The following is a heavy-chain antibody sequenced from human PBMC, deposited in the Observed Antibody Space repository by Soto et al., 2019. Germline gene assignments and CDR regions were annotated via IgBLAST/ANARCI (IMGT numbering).Heavy chain of an antibody. D-gene: IGHD3-16*01. CDR2: ISYDGSNK. CDR1: GFTFSSYG. V-gene: IGHV3-30*18. Sequence: QVQLVESGGGVVQPGRSLRLSCAASGFTFSSYGMHWVRQAPGKGLEWVAVISYDGSNKYYADSVKGRFTISRDNSKNTLYLKMKSLRAEDRAVYYCAKEVWGGPMDVWGQGTTVTV. CDR3: AKEVWGGPMDV. J-gene: IGHJ6*02.